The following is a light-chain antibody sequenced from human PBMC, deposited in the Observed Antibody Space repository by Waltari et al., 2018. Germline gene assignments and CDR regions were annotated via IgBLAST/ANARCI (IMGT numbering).Light chain of an antibody. CDR1: QSVSKY. J-gene: IGKJ1*01. Sequence: EVVLTQSPGTLSLSPGERATLPCRASQSVSKYLAWYQQRPGQAPRPRIYAASTRATGIPDRVSGSGSGTDFSLTISRLEPEDVAVYYCQNHERLPATFGQGTKVEIK. V-gene: IGKV3-20*01. CDR3: QNHERLPAT. CDR2: AAS.